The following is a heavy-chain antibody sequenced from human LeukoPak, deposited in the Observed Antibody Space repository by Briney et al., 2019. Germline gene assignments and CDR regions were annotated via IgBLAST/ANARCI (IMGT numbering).Heavy chain of an antibody. CDR2: ISSSSSYI. CDR3: ARFRTYYYDSRGYWGTNFDY. CDR1: GFTFSSYS. J-gene: IGHJ4*02. V-gene: IGHV3-21*01. Sequence: GGSLRLSCAASGFTFSSYSMNWVRQAPGKGLEWVSSISSSSSYIYYADSVKGRFTISRDNAKNSLYLQMNSLRAEDTAVYYCARFRTYYYDSRGYWGTNFDYWGQGTLVTVSS. D-gene: IGHD3-22*01.